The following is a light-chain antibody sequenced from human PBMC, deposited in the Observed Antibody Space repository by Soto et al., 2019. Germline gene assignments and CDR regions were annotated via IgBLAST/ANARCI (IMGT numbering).Light chain of an antibody. Sequence: SALTQPASVYGSPGQSITISCTGTSSDVGSYNLVSWYQQHPGKAPKLIIYEVSKRPSGVSNGFSGSKSGNTASLTISGLQAEDEADYYCCSYAGSRTYVFGTGTKVTVL. CDR2: EVS. CDR1: SSDVGSYNL. V-gene: IGLV2-23*02. J-gene: IGLJ1*01. CDR3: CSYAGSRTYV.